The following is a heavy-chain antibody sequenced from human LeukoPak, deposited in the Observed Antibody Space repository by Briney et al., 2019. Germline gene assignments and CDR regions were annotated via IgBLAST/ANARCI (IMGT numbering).Heavy chain of an antibody. CDR1: GFTFSSYA. V-gene: IGHV3-23*01. J-gene: IGHJ4*02. CDR3: ARRSYCSGGSCVHSFDY. Sequence: GGSLRLSCAASGFTFSSYAMSWVRQAPGKGLEWVSAISGSGSSTYYADSVKGRFTISRDNSKNTLYLQMNSLRAEDTAVYYCARRSYCSGGSCVHSFDYWGQGTLVTVSS. CDR2: ISGSGSST. D-gene: IGHD2-15*01.